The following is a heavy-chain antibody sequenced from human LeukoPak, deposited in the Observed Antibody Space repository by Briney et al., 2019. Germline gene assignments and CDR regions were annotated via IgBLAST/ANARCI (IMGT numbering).Heavy chain of an antibody. CDR2: INHSGST. Sequence: SETLSLTCAVYGGSFSGYYWSWIRQPPGKGLEWIGEINHSGSTNYNPSLKSRVTMSVDTSKNQFSLKLSSVTAADTAVYYCAREYDSSGYIGTFDYWGQGTLVTVSS. D-gene: IGHD3-22*01. V-gene: IGHV4-34*01. J-gene: IGHJ4*02. CDR3: AREYDSSGYIGTFDY. CDR1: GGSFSGYY.